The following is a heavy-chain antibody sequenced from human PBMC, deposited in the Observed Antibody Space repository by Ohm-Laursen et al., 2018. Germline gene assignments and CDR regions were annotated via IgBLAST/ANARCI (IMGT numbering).Heavy chain of an antibody. J-gene: IGHJ6*02. Sequence: SLRLSCAAPGFTFSSYAMSWVRQAPGKGLEWVSAISGSGGSTYYADSVKGRLTISRDNSKNTLYLQMNSLRAEDTAVYYCAKDSSKDYGQYYYGMDVWGQGTTVTVSS. CDR3: AKDSSKDYGQYYYGMDV. D-gene: IGHD4-17*01. CDR1: GFTFSSYA. V-gene: IGHV3-23*01. CDR2: ISGSGGST.